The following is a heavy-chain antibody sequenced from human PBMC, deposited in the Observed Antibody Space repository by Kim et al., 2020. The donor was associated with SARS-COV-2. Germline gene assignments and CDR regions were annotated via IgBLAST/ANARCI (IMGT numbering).Heavy chain of an antibody. CDR1: GFTFSYHG. CDR2: ISNDGTNK. Sequence: GGSLRLSCAASGFTFSYHGMHWVRQAPGKGLEWVAVISNDGTNKYYADSVRGRFTLSRDNSKNTLYLQMSGLRAEDTAVYYCARDRARSYFDFWGQGTLVTVSS. J-gene: IGHJ4*02. V-gene: IGHV3-30*03. CDR3: ARDRARSYFDF. D-gene: IGHD3-10*01.